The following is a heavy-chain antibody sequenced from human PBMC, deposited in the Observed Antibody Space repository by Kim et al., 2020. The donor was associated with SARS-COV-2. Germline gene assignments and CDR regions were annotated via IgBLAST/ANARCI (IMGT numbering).Heavy chain of an antibody. CDR1: GFTVSSNY. CDR3: ARELVPTTVTTRDYYYYYGMDV. Sequence: GGSLRLSCAASGFTVSSNYMSWVRQAPGKGLEWVSVIYSGGSTYYADSVKGRFTISRDNSKNTLYLQMNSLRAEDTAVYYCARELVPTTVTTRDYYYYYGMDVWGQGNTVTVSS. J-gene: IGHJ6*02. D-gene: IGHD4-17*01. V-gene: IGHV3-53*01. CDR2: IYSGGST.